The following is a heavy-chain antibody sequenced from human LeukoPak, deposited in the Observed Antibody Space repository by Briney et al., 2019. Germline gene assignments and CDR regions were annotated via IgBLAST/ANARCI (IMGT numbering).Heavy chain of an antibody. CDR3: ARLRTNHYYMDV. CDR2: IYYSGST. CDR1: GDSIRSTSYY. V-gene: IGHV4-39*02. J-gene: IGHJ6*03. Sequence: SETLSLTCTVSGDSIRSTSYYWGWIRPPPGKGLEWIGNIYYSGSTYYNPSLKSRVTISVDTSKNLFSLRVTSVTDADTAVYYCARLRTNHYYMDVWGTGTTVTVSS.